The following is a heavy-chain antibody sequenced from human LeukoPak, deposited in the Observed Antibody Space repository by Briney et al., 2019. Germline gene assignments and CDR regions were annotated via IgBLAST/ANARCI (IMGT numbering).Heavy chain of an antibody. Sequence: ASVKVSCKASGYTFTSYGISWVRQAPGQGLEWMGWISAYNGNTNYAQKLQGRVTMATDTSTSTAYMELRSLRSDDTAVYYCARERVTSRWLAPLIDYWGQGTLVTVSS. CDR2: ISAYNGNT. CDR1: GYTFTSYG. J-gene: IGHJ4*02. D-gene: IGHD5-24*01. CDR3: ARERVTSRWLAPLIDY. V-gene: IGHV1-18*04.